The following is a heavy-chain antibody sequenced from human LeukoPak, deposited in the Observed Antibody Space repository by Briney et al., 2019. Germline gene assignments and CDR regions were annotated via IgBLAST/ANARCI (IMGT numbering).Heavy chain of an antibody. CDR1: GYTFTSYG. V-gene: IGHV1-18*01. CDR2: ISAYNGNT. Sequence: ASVKVSCKASGYTFTSYGISWVRQAPGQGLEWMGWISAYNGNTNYAQKLQGRVTITRDTSASTAYMELSSLRSEDTAVYYCARPMVRGVITTYYYYGMDVWGQGTTVTVSS. CDR3: ARPMVRGVITTYYYYGMDV. D-gene: IGHD3-10*01. J-gene: IGHJ6*02.